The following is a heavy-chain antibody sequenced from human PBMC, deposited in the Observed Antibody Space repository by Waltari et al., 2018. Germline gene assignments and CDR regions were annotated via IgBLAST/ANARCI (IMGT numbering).Heavy chain of an antibody. CDR1: GDSMCSTNW. D-gene: IGHD2-15*01. CDR3: ARDRGKGLYLDT. J-gene: IGHJ4*02. V-gene: IGHV4-4*02. Sequence: QLQESGPGLVKPSGTLSLICAVSGDSMCSTNWWSWVRQPPGKGLEWIGQVHGSGKTNYNPSFASRVTVSLDTSTYHIALKVTSATAADTALYYCARDRGKGLYLDTWGRGILVTVSP. CDR2: VHGSGKT.